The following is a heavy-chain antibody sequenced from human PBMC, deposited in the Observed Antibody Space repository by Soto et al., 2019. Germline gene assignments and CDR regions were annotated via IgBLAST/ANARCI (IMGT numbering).Heavy chain of an antibody. Sequence: SEALSLTCAVYGGACSGYYWSWIRQPPGKGLEWIGEINHSGSTNYKPSLKSRGTISLYTSKNQFSLELSSVHGADAAVDYRERDQVLLWFGAFSGMDVWGQGTTVTVSS. J-gene: IGHJ6*02. CDR1: GGACSGYY. V-gene: IGHV4-34*01. D-gene: IGHD3-10*01. CDR2: INHSGST. CDR3: ERDQVLLWFGAFSGMDV.